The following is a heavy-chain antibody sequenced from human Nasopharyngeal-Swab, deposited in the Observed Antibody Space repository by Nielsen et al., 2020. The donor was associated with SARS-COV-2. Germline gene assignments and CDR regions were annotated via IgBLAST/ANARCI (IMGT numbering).Heavy chain of an antibody. V-gene: IGHV3-53*04. CDR1: GFTVSSNY. CDR2: IYSGGST. CDR3: ARVHGDLAFDI. Sequence: GESLKISCAASGFTVSSNYMSWVRQAPGKGLEWVSVIYSGGSTYYADSVKGRFTISRHNSKNTLYLQMNSLRAEDTAVYYCARVHGDLAFDIWGQGTMVTVSS. D-gene: IGHD4-17*01. J-gene: IGHJ3*02.